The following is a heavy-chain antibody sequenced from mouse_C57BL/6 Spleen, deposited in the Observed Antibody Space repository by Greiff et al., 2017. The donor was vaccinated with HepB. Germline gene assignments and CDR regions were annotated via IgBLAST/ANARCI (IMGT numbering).Heavy chain of an antibody. J-gene: IGHJ4*01. CDR3: ARDNNDRGYAMDY. CDR2: INYDGSST. V-gene: IGHV5-16*01. CDR1: GFTFSDYY. Sequence: DVKLVESEGGLVQPGSSMKLSCTASGFTFSDYYMAWVRQVPEKGLEWVANINYDGSSTYYLDSLKSRFIISRDNAKNILYLHMSSLKSEDTATYYCARDNNDRGYAMDYWGEGTSVTVSS. D-gene: IGHD1-3*01.